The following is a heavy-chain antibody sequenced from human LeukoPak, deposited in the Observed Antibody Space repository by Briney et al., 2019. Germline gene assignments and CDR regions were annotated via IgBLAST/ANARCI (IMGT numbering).Heavy chain of an antibody. CDR2: IIPILGIA. CDR3: ACASKDYYYYMDV. V-gene: IGHV1-69*02. J-gene: IGHJ6*03. CDR1: GGTFSSYT. Sequence: SVKVSCKASGGTFSSYTISWVRQAPGQGLEWMGRIIPILGIANYAQKFQGRVTITADKSTSTAYMELSSLRSEDTAVYYCACASKDYYYYMDVWGKGTTVTVSS.